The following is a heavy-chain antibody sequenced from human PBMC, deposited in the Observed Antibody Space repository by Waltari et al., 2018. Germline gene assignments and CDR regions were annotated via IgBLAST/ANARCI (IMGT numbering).Heavy chain of an antibody. Sequence: QVQLQESGPGLVKPSETLSLTCAVSGYSISSGYYWGWIRQPPGKGLEWIGSIYHRGSTYYNPSLKSRVTISVDTSKNQFSLKLSSVTAADTAVYYCARLNSRGYYFDYWGQGTLVTVSS. CDR3: ARLNSRGYYFDY. CDR1: GYSISSGYY. J-gene: IGHJ4*02. D-gene: IGHD6-13*01. V-gene: IGHV4-38-2*01. CDR2: IYHRGST.